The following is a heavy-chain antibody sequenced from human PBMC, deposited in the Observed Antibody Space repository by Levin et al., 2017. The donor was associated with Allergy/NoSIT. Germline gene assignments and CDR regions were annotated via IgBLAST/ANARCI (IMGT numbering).Heavy chain of an antibody. V-gene: IGHV1-2*02. CDR1: GYTLTGYH. CDR2: VNPNTGGT. Sequence: AASVKVSCKTSGYTLTGYHMHWVRQAPGQGLEWMGWVNPNTGGTQCAQNFQGRITMTRDTSIDTAYMELSRLTSDDTAVYYCARVTEWGAQLWFYFDFWGQGTLITVSS. CDR3: ARVTEWGAQLWFYFDF. J-gene: IGHJ4*02. D-gene: IGHD5-18*01.